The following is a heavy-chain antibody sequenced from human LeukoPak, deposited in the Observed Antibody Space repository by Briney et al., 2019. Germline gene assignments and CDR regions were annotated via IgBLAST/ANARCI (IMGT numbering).Heavy chain of an antibody. CDR3: AKGGKWDVTPFDY. CDR2: ISGGGGST. V-gene: IGHV3-23*01. D-gene: IGHD1-26*01. CDR1: GFTFTSYS. Sequence: GGSLRLSYAASGFTFTSYSMNWVRQAPGKGLEWVSTISGGGGSTYYADSVKGRFTISRDNSKNTLYLQVNSLRAEDTAVYYCAKGGKWDVTPFDYWGQGTLVTVSS. J-gene: IGHJ4*02.